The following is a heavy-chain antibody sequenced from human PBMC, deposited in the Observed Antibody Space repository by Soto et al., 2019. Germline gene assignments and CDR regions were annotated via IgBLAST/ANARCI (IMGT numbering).Heavy chain of an antibody. D-gene: IGHD3-9*01. J-gene: IGHJ3*02. CDR2: INWNGGST. Sequence: GGSLRLSCAASGFTFDDYGMSWVRQAPGKGLEWVSGINWNGGSTGYADSVKGRFTISRDNAKNSLYLQMNSLRAEDTALYYCARSRVLRYFDWFHDAFDIWGQGTMVTVSS. V-gene: IGHV3-20*04. CDR3: ARSRVLRYFDWFHDAFDI. CDR1: GFTFDDYG.